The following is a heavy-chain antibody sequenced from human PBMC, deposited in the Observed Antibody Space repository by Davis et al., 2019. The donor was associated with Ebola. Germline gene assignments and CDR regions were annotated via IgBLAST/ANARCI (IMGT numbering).Heavy chain of an antibody. CDR2: IHSDGSST. CDR1: GLTFSSYW. J-gene: IGHJ4*02. CDR3: AKDFGGQWFLFDY. Sequence: HTGGSLRLSCAASGLTFSSYWMHWVRQAPGKGLVWVSRIHSDGSSTSYADSVKGRFTISRDNAKNTLYLQMNSLRAEDTAVYYCAKDFGGQWFLFDYWGQGTLVTVSS. V-gene: IGHV3-74*01. D-gene: IGHD3-16*01.